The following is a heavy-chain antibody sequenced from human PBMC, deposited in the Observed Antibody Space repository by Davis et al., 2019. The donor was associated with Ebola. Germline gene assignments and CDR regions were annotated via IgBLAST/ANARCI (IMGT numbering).Heavy chain of an antibody. CDR3: AREHDSWSGYAFDY. CDR2: INCGNGNT. D-gene: IGHD3-3*01. CDR1: GYPFSSYS. V-gene: IGHV1-3*01. Sequence: AASVKVSCKASGYPFSSYSLQWVRQAPGQRLEWMGWINCGNGNTKYSQNFQGRVTITRDTPTSTAYMDLSSLRTEDTAVYYCAREHDSWSGYAFDYWGQGSLDTVSA. J-gene: IGHJ4*02.